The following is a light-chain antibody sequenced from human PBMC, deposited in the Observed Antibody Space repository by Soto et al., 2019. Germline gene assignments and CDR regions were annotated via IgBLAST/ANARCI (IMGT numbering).Light chain of an antibody. J-gene: IGLJ3*02. CDR3: QSYDSSLSAWV. Sequence: QSVLPQPPSVSGAPGQRVALSCTGSSSNIGAGYDVHWYQQLPGTAPKLLIYNNNNRPSGVPDRFSGSKSGTSASLAITGLQTEDEADYYCQSYDSSLSAWVFGGGTKVTV. CDR1: SSNIGAGYD. CDR2: NNN. V-gene: IGLV1-40*01.